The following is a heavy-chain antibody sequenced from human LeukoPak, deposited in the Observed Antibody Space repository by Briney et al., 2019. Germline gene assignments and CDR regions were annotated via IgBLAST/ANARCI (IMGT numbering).Heavy chain of an antibody. V-gene: IGHV3-15*01. CDR2: IKSKTDGGTT. D-gene: IGHD2-2*01. CDR3: TTEGIVVVPAAKDDAFDI. J-gene: IGHJ3*02. CDR1: GFTFSNAW. Sequence: GGSLRLSCAASGFTFSNAWMSWVRQAPGKGLEWVGRIKSKTDGGTTDYAAPVKGRFTISRDDSKNTLYLQMNSLKTEDTAVYYCTTEGIVVVPAAKDDAFDIWGQGTMVTVSS.